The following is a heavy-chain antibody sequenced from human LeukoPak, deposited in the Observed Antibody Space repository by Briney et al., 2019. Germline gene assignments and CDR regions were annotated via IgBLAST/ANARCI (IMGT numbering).Heavy chain of an antibody. CDR1: GFTFSNAW. J-gene: IGHJ4*02. V-gene: IGHV3-15*01. D-gene: IGHD2-2*01. CDR3: TTDCSSTSCHGPFDY. CDR2: IKSKTDGGTT. Sequence: GGSLRLSCAASGFTFSNAWMSWVRQAPGKGLEWVGRIKSKTDGGTTDYAAPVKGRFTISGDDSKNTLYLQMNSLKTEDTAVYYCTTDCSSTSCHGPFDYWGQGTLVTVSS.